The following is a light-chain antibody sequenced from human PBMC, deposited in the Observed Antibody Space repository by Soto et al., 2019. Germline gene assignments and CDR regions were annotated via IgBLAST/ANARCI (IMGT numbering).Light chain of an antibody. Sequence: VVLTQSPATLSLSPGERATLSCRASRHVYINALGWYQQKPGRTPTLLIYGASTRATDVPDRFSATGSGTDFSLTISRVEPEDSAVYYCQQYTNWPPVTFGQGTKLEIK. CDR3: QQYTNWPPVT. CDR1: RHVYINA. J-gene: IGKJ2*01. CDR2: GAS. V-gene: IGKV3D-20*02.